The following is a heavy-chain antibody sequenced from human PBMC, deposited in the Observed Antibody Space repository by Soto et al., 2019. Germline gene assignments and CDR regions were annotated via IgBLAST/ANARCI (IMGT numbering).Heavy chain of an antibody. CDR2: ISPYNGNT. V-gene: IGHV1-18*01. CDR1: GFTFNTYF. J-gene: IGHJ4*02. D-gene: IGHD2-2*01. Sequence: HVQLLQSGGELKKPGASVKVSCNTSGFTFNTYFISWVRQAPGQGFEWMGWISPYNGNTKYGEKFQGRVTMTTDTITRTAYMELRNLRIDDTAVYYCARDTSNSFDYWGQGTLVTVSS. CDR3: ARDTSNSFDY.